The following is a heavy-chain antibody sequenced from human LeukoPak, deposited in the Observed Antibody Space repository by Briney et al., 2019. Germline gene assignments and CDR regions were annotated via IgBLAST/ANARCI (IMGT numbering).Heavy chain of an antibody. J-gene: IGHJ6*02. D-gene: IGHD2-15*01. CDR1: GFTFSSYA. CDR3: AREWGIVVVVAATRDRSYSMDV. V-gene: IGHV3-30-3*01. CDR2: ISYDGSNK. Sequence: GRSLRLSCAASGFTFSSYAMHWVRQAPGKGLEWVAVISYDGSNKYYADSVKGRFTISRDNSKNTLYLQMNSLRAEDTAVYYCAREWGIVVVVAATRDRSYSMDVWGQGTTVTVSS.